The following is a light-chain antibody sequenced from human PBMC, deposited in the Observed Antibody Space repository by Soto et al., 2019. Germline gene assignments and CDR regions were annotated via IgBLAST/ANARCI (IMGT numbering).Light chain of an antibody. V-gene: IGKV1-9*01. CDR1: QAISSY. CDR3: QQLNSYPWT. Sequence: DIQLTQSPSFLSASVGDRVTITCRASQAISSYLAWFQQRPGKAPKILIYAASTFQSGVPSRFSGSGSGKEFTLTISSLQPEEFAAYFCQQLNSYPWTFGQGTKVEIK. CDR2: AAS. J-gene: IGKJ1*01.